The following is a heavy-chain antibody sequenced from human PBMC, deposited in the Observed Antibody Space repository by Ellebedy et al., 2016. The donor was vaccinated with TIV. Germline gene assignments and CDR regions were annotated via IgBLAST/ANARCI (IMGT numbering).Heavy chain of an antibody. J-gene: IGHJ6*02. CDR1: GFTFSLYS. Sequence: PGGSLRLSCAASGFTFSLYSMNWVRQAPGKGLEWLSYISSSSSSIYYADSVKGRFTITSDNDKNLLYLQMSSPRVEETAVYYCARDFRQWLAQGDALDVWGQGTTVTVSS. D-gene: IGHD6-19*01. CDR3: ARDFRQWLAQGDALDV. CDR2: ISSSSSSI. V-gene: IGHV3-48*01.